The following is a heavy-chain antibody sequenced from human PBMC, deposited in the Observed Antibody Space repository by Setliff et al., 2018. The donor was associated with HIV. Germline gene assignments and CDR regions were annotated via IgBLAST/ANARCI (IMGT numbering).Heavy chain of an antibody. CDR1: GGSISSHS. Sequence: PSETLSLTCTVSGGSISSHSWSWIRQPPGKGLEWIGYLSYTGGTYYAPSLKSRVTISVDTSKNQFSLKLTSVTAADTAVYFCARVVPREVAPGGFDIWGQGTMVTVSS. D-gene: IGHD5-12*01. V-gene: IGHV4-59*08. CDR2: LSYTGGT. CDR3: ARVVPREVAPGGFDI. J-gene: IGHJ3*02.